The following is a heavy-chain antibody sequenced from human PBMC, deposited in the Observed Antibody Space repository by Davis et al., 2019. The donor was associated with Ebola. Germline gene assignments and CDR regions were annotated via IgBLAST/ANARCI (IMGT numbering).Heavy chain of an antibody. Sequence: PSETLSLTCAVYGGSFSGYYWSWIRQPPGKGLEWIGEINHSGSTNYNPSLKSRVTISVDTSKNQFSLKLSSVTAADTAVYYCARIQERGMDVWGQGTTVTVSS. CDR1: GGSFSGYY. CDR2: INHSGST. D-gene: IGHD5-24*01. J-gene: IGHJ6*02. V-gene: IGHV4-34*01. CDR3: ARIQERGMDV.